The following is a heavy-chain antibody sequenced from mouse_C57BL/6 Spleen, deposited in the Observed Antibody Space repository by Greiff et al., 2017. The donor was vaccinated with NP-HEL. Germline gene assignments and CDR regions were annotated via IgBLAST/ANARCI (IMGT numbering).Heavy chain of an antibody. D-gene: IGHD1-1*01. J-gene: IGHJ1*03. Sequence: EVQGVESGGGLVQPGGSLSLSCAASGFTFTDYYMNWVRQPPGKALEWLGFIRNKANGYTTEYSASVKGRFTISRDNSQSILYLQMNALRAEDSATYYCARSPYYYGSSHWYFDVWGTGTTVTVSS. CDR3: ARSPYYYGSSHWYFDV. CDR1: GFTFTDYY. CDR2: IRNKANGYTT. V-gene: IGHV7-3*01.